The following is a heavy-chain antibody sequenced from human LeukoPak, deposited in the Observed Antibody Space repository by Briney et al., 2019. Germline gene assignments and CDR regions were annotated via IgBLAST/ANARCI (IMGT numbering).Heavy chain of an antibody. CDR3: ATRPRDSSGYYLGAFDG. D-gene: IGHD3-22*01. J-gene: IGHJ3*01. V-gene: IGHV3-23*01. CDR2: IGASGADT. CDR1: GFIFSSYA. Sequence: GGSLRLSCEASGFIFSSYAMAWVRQAPGKGLDWVSVIGASGADTYNSDSAKGRFTVSRDNSKDTLFLHMSSLRAEDTAVYFCATRPRDSSGYYLGAFDGWGQGTTVTVSS.